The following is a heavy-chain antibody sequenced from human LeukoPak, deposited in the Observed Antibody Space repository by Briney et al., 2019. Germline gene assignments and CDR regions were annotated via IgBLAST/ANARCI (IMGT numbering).Heavy chain of an antibody. V-gene: IGHV3-23*01. CDR2: VCVGGSAT. D-gene: IGHD1-1*01. CDR3: AKHNRGNFTTFDS. CDR1: GVTFRDFA. Sequence: PGGSLRLSCAASGVTFRDFAMNWGRQAPGKGLEWVSHVCVGGSATHYADSVKGRFTLSTDNSKNTLYLQMNSLGAEDTAVYYCAKHNRGNFTTFDSWGQGALVTVSS. J-gene: IGHJ4*02.